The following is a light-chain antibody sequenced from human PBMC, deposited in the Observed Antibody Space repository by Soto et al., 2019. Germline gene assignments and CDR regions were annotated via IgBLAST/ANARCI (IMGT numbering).Light chain of an antibody. Sequence: DIQMTQSPSAMSASVGDTVTITCRASQGINNHLVWFQQRPGEVPKRLIFGTYNLQSGVPSRFSGSGSVTEFTLTISGLQPEDFAIYYCLQHNSYPITLGQGTRLEI. CDR2: GTY. CDR1: QGINNH. CDR3: LQHNSYPIT. J-gene: IGKJ5*01. V-gene: IGKV1-17*03.